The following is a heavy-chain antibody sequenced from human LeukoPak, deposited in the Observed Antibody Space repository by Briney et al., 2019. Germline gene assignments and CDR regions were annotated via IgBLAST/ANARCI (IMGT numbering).Heavy chain of an antibody. CDR2: IYYSGST. CDR1: GGSISSYY. V-gene: IGHV4-59*01. J-gene: IGHJ4*02. D-gene: IGHD3-10*01. Sequence: SETLSLTCTVSGGSISSYYWSWIRQPPGKGLEWIGYIYYSGSTNYNPSLKSRVTISVDTSKNQFSLKLSSVTAADTAVNYCARGGPRGSGSYPPFDYWGQETLVTVSS. CDR3: ARGGPRGSGSYPPFDY.